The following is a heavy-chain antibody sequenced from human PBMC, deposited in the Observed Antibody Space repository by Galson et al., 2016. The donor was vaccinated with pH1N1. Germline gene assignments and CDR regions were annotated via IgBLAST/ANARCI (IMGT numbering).Heavy chain of an antibody. Sequence: SLRLSCAASGFTFSSYAMSWVRQAPGKGLEWVSGISGSGSSTYYADSVKGRFTISRDKSKNTLHLQMDSPRAEDTAIYFCAKDSGYQSLLNYFFDYWGQGALVTVSS. CDR2: ISGSGSST. D-gene: IGHD2-21*02. CDR3: AKDSGYQSLLNYFFDY. CDR1: GFTFSSYA. V-gene: IGHV3-23*01. J-gene: IGHJ4*02.